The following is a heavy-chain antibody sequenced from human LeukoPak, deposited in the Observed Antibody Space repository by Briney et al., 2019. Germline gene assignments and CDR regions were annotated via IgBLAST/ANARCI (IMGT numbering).Heavy chain of an antibody. V-gene: IGHV1-2*02. D-gene: IGHD1-26*01. CDR1: GYTFTGYY. Sequence: GASVKVSCKASGYTFTGYYMHWVRQAPGQGLEWMGWINPNSGGTNYAQKFQGRVTMTRDTFISTAYMELSRLRSDDTAVYYCARGGIVGATLRAFDIWGQGTMVTVSS. CDR3: ARGGIVGATLRAFDI. CDR2: INPNSGGT. J-gene: IGHJ3*02.